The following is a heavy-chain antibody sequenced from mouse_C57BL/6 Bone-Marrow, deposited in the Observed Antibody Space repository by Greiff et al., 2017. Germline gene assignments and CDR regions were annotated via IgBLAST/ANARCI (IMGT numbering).Heavy chain of an antibody. J-gene: IGHJ4*01. V-gene: IGHV10-1*01. CDR2: IRSKSNNYAT. CDR1: GFSFNTYA. D-gene: IGHD2-12*01. CDR3: VRQSYYSYARDY. Sequence: EVKVVESGGGLVQPKGSLKLSCAASGFSFNTYAMNWVRQAPGKGLEWVARIRSKSNNYATYYADSVKDRFTISRDDSESMLYLQMNNLKTEDTAMYYCVRQSYYSYARDYWGQGTSVTVSS.